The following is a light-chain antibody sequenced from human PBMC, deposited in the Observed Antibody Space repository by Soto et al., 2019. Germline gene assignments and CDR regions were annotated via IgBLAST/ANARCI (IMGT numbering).Light chain of an antibody. CDR1: QSVSSSF. CDR2: GAS. V-gene: IGKV3-20*01. CDR3: QQYDSSPST. Sequence: EIVLTQSPGTLSLSPGERATLSCRASQSVSSSFLAWYQQKPGPAPRLLIYGASSRATGIPDRFSGSGSGTHFTLTISRLEPEDFAVYYCQQYDSSPSTFGPGTKVDIK. J-gene: IGKJ3*01.